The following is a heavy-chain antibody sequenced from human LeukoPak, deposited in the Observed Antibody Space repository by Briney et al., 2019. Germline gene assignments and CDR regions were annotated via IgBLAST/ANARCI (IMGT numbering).Heavy chain of an antibody. CDR3: ARDRGTWIQLWLRDNWFDP. D-gene: IGHD5-18*01. J-gene: IGHJ5*02. CDR1: GFTFSSYS. Sequence: GGSLRLSRAASGFTFSSYSMNWVRQAPGKGLEWVSSISSSSSYIYYADSVKGRFTISRDNAKNSLYLQMNSLRAEDTAVYYCARDRGTWIQLWLRDNWFDPWGQGTLVTVSS. CDR2: ISSSSSYI. V-gene: IGHV3-21*01.